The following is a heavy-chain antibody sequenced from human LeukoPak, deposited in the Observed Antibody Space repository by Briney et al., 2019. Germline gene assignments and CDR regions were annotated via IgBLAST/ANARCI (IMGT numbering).Heavy chain of an antibody. J-gene: IGHJ4*02. CDR2: INPNSGGT. V-gene: IGHV1-2*02. CDR3: ARDFQDIVVVVAAEEAVYFDY. CDR1: GYTFTGYY. D-gene: IGHD2-15*01. Sequence: GASVKVSCKASGYTFTGYYMHWVRQAPGQGLEWMGWINPNSGGTNYAQKFQGRVTMTRDTSISTAYMELSRLRSDDTAVYYCARDFQDIVVVVAAEEAVYFDYWGQGTLVTVSS.